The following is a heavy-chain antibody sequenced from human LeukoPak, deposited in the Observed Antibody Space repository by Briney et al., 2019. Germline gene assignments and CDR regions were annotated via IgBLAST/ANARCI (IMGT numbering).Heavy chain of an antibody. J-gene: IGHJ2*01. CDR1: GSPFIGSF. CDR3: ARDRGTMIAVFGIYLDL. D-gene: IGHD1-14*01. Sequence: GASVKVSCKASGSPFIGSFLHWVRPAPGQGLEWMGWINPISGDTNSAQKFQGRLTMTRDPSKTTAYMELSGLRPDDTALYYCARDRGTMIAVFGIYLDLWGRGTPVTVSS. CDR2: INPISGDT. V-gene: IGHV1-2*02.